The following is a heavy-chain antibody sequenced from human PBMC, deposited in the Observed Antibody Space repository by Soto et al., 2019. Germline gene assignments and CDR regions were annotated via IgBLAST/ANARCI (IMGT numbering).Heavy chain of an antibody. J-gene: IGHJ5*02. CDR3: AKTTRRETCDGTDCYNGGWFDP. CDR2: IYYRGNT. Sequence: SENLTLTWTAAARYIDFYDWSCLLPPQRKGLEWIGHIYYRGNTDYNPSFKSRVTISRDMSKNQFSLNLRSVTAADTALYYCAKTTRRETCDGTDCYNGGWFDPWGQGTLVT. V-gene: IGHV4-59*08. CDR1: ARYIDFYD. D-gene: IGHD2-2*02.